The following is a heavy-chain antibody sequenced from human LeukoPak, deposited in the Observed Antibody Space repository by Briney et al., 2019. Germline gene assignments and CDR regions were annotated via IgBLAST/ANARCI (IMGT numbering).Heavy chain of an antibody. J-gene: IGHJ4*02. CDR2: FYYSGIT. CDR1: GGSISNYY. CDR3: ARDKFLSGAYWGLDF. Sequence: SETLSLTCTVSGGSISNYYWSWIRQSPGKGLEWIGYFYYSGITNYNPSLKSRVTISFDTSKNRVSLKLSSVIAADTAVYYCARDKFLSGAYWGLDFWGQGTLVTVSS. V-gene: IGHV4-59*01. D-gene: IGHD1-26*01.